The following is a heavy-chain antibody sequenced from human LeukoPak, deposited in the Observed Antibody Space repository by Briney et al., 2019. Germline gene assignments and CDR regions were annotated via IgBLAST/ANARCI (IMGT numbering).Heavy chain of an antibody. Sequence: TGGSLRLSCAASGFPFSDYSMNWIRQAPGKGLEWVSSISSTSNSYIFYADSVKGRFTISRANAEDSLFLQMNSLRVEDTAVYYCARVLSGSHPPFYFDFWGQGSLVTVSS. CDR2: ISSTSNSYI. J-gene: IGHJ4*02. CDR3: ARVLSGSHPPFYFDF. CDR1: GFPFSDYS. D-gene: IGHD1-26*01. V-gene: IGHV3-21*01.